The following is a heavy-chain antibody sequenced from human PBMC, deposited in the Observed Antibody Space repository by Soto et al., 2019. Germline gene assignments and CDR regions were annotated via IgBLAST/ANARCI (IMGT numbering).Heavy chain of an antibody. CDR1: GFTFSSYG. CDR3: ARARYYYDSSGWHYYYYGMDV. CDR2: IWYDGSNK. V-gene: IGHV3-33*01. J-gene: IGHJ6*02. D-gene: IGHD3-22*01. Sequence: PGGSLRLSCAASGFTFSSYGMHWVRQAPGKGLEWVAVIWYDGSNKYYADSVKGRFTISRDNSKNTLYLQMNSLRAEDTAVYYCARARYYYDSSGWHYYYYGMDVWGQGTTVTV.